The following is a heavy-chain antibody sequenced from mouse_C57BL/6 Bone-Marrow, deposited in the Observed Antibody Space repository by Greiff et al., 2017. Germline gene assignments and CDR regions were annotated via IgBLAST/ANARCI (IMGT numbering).Heavy chain of an antibody. J-gene: IGHJ4*01. Sequence: QVQLQQPGAELVKPGASVKMSCKASGYTFTSYWITWVKQRPGQGLEWIGDIYPGSGSTNYNEKFKSKATLTVDTSSSTAYMQLSSLTSEDYAVYYCAREGGYRNPYAMGYWGQGTSVTVSS. CDR2: IYPGSGST. V-gene: IGHV1-55*01. D-gene: IGHD2-1*01. CDR3: AREGGYRNPYAMGY. CDR1: GYTFTSYW.